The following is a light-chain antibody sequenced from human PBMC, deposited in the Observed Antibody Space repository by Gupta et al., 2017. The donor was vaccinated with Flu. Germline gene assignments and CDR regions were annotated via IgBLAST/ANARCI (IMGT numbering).Light chain of an antibody. CDR2: KDS. V-gene: IGLV3-25*02. Sequence: SYELTQPPSVSVSPGQTARITCSGDALPKQYAYWYQQKPGQAPVLVIYKDSERPSGSPERFSGSSSATTVTLTISGVQAEEEADYYCQSADSSGTDPVVFGGGTKLTVL. J-gene: IGLJ2*01. CDR1: ALPKQY. CDR3: QSADSSGTDPVV.